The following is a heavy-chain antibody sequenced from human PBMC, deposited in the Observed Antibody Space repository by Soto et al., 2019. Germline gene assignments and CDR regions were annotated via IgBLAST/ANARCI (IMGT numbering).Heavy chain of an antibody. V-gene: IGHV6-1*01. CDR1: GDSVSSNSAA. D-gene: IGHD6-13*01. CDR3: ASSKIAAISHGMDV. Sequence: QSQTLSLTCAISGDSVSSNSAAWNWLRQSPSRGLEWLGRTYYRSKWYNDYAVSVKSRITINPDTSKNQFSLQLNSVTPEDTAVYYCASSKIAAISHGMDVWGQGTTVTVSS. J-gene: IGHJ6*02. CDR2: TYYRSKWYN.